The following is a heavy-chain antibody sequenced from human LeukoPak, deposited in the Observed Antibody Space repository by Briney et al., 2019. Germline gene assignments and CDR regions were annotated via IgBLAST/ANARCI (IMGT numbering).Heavy chain of an antibody. CDR3: AREARRAYCGGDCYSGRYYRWFDP. V-gene: IGHV4-34*01. J-gene: IGHJ5*02. CDR2: INHSGST. CDR1: GGSFSGYY. D-gene: IGHD2-21*02. Sequence: SETLSLTCAVYGGSFSGYYWSWIRQPPGKGLEWIGEINHSGSTNYNPSLKSRVTISVDTSKNQFSLKLSSVTAADTAEYYCAREARRAYCGGDCYSGRYYRWFDPWGQGTLVTVSS.